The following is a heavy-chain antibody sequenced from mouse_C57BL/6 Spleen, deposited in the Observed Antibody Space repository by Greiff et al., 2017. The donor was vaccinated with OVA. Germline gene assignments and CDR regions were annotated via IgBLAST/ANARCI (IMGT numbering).Heavy chain of an antibody. Sequence: EVQVVESGEGLVKPGGSLKLSCAASGFTFSSYAMSWVRQTPEKRLEWVAYISSGGDYIYYADTVKGRFTISRDNARNTLYLQISSLKSEDTAMYYCTRDPDYYGSSPYWYFGVWGTGTTVTVSS. J-gene: IGHJ1*03. CDR3: TRDPDYYGSSPYWYFGV. CDR2: ISSGGDYI. V-gene: IGHV5-9-1*02. CDR1: GFTFSSYA. D-gene: IGHD1-1*01.